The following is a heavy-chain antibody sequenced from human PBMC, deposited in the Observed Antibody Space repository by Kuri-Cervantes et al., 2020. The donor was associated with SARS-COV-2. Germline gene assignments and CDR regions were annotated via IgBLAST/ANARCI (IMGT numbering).Heavy chain of an antibody. CDR3: ARISRTYAFDI. CDR1: GGSFSGYY. J-gene: IGHJ3*02. V-gene: IGHV4-34*01. Sequence: SQTLSLTCGVYGGSFSGYYWSWIRQSPGKGLEWIGEINHTGSTNYNPSLKSRVTMSVDTSKNQFSLKLSSVTAADTAVYYCARISRTYAFDIWGQGTMVTVSS. D-gene: IGHD1-14*01. CDR2: INHTGST.